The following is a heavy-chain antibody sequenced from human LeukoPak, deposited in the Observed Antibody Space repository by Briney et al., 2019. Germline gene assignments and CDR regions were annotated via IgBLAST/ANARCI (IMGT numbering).Heavy chain of an antibody. Sequence: GGSLRLSCAASGFTFSNFWMGWVRQAPGKGLEWVANIKQDGSEKYYVDSVKGRFTISRDNAKNSLYLQMNSLRAEDTAVYYCARDSGGIALDAFDIWGQGTMVTVSS. J-gene: IGHJ3*02. V-gene: IGHV3-7*01. D-gene: IGHD3-16*01. CDR2: IKQDGSEK. CDR3: ARDSGGIALDAFDI. CDR1: GFTFSNFW.